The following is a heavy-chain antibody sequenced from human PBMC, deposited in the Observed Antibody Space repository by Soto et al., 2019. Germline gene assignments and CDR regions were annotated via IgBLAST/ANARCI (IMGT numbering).Heavy chain of an antibody. D-gene: IGHD3-10*01. J-gene: IGHJ6*02. V-gene: IGHV4-31*03. CDR2: IYYSGST. CDR3: ARDGNYYGSGLALAV. CDR1: GGYISSGGYY. Sequence: PSETLSLTCTVSGGYISSGGYYWSWIRQHPGKGLEWIGYIYYSGSTYYNPSLKSRVTISVDTSKNQFSLKLSSVTAADTAVYYCARDGNYYGSGLALAVWGQGTTVTVSS.